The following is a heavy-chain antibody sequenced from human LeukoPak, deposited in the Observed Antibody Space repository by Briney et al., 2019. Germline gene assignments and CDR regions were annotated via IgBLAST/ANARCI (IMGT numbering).Heavy chain of an antibody. CDR2: IYSGGTT. V-gene: IGHV3-53*01. CDR3: AKDRSSSNWYYFDY. Sequence: PGGSLRLSCAASGFTVSSNYMSWVRQAPGKGLEWVSVIYSGGTTYYADSVKGRFTISRDNSKNTLYLQMNSLRAEDTAVYYCAKDRSSSNWYYFDYWGQGTLVTVSS. J-gene: IGHJ4*02. CDR1: GFTVSSNY. D-gene: IGHD6-13*01.